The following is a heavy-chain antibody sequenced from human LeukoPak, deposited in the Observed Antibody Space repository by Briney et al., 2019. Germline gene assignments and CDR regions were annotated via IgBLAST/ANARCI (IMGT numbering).Heavy chain of an antibody. CDR1: GFTFSSYE. CDR2: ISSSGSTI. J-gene: IGHJ5*02. V-gene: IGHV3-48*03. CDR3: ASGVAGTYYDFWSGYPNWFDP. D-gene: IGHD3-3*01. Sequence: GGSLRLSCAASGFTFSSYEMNWVRQAPGKGLEWVSYISSSGSTIYYADSVKGRFTISRDNAKNSRYLQMNSLRAEDTAVYYCASGVAGTYYDFWSGYPNWFDPWGQGTLVTVSS.